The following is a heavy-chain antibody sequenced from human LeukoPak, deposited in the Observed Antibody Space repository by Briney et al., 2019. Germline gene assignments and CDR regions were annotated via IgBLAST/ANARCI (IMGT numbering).Heavy chain of an antibody. J-gene: IGHJ4*02. D-gene: IGHD2-2*01. CDR2: INHSGST. CDR1: GGSFSGYC. V-gene: IGHV4-34*01. CDR3: ARGPRRGYAYYFDY. Sequence: SETLSLTCAVYGGSFSGYCWSWIRQPPGKGLEWIGEINHSGSTNYNPSLKSRVTISVDTSKNQFSLKLSSVTAADTAVYYCARGPRRGYAYYFDYWGQGTLVTVSS.